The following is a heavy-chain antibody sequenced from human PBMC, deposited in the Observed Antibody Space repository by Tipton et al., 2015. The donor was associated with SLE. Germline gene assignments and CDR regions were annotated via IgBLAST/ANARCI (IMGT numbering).Heavy chain of an antibody. CDR1: GVTISGNF. J-gene: IGHJ4*02. Sequence: GSLRLSCAASGVTISGNFMSWVRQAPGKGAGVGLSFFGADSTYYADSVKGRFIVSRDSSKNTLFLQMNSLRAEDTAVYYCARGPVSGRRYFDFWGQGTLVTVSS. V-gene: IGHV3-66*01. CDR2: FGADST. D-gene: IGHD6-19*01. CDR3: ARGPVSGRRYFDF.